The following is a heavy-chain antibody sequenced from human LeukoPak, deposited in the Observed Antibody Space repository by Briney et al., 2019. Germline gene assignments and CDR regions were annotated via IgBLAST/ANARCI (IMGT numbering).Heavy chain of an antibody. D-gene: IGHD5-24*01. CDR2: IHYSGST. V-gene: IGHV4-39*01. Sequence: SETLSLTCTVSGGSIDSSSYYWGWVRQPPRKGLEWIGTIHYSGSTYYNPSLESRVTISIDTSKNQFSLKVNSVTAADTAVYYCARPDGHISHYHYMDDWGKGTTVTVSS. J-gene: IGHJ6*03. CDR3: ARPDGHISHYHYMDD. CDR1: GGSIDSSSYY.